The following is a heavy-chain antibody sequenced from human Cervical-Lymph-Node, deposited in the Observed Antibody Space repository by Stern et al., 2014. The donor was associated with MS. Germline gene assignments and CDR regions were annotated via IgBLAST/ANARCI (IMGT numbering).Heavy chain of an antibody. CDR2: IDWDGDK. Sequence: QVTLRESGPALVKPTQTLTLTCTFSGFSLSPGGMCVTWIRQPPGKALEWLGLIDWDGDKYYRTPLRTRLTISKDTFKNQVVLTMTNMDPVDTATYYCARIRGTARLIDYWGQGTLVTVSS. J-gene: IGHJ4*02. V-gene: IGHV2-70*01. D-gene: IGHD1/OR15-1a*01. CDR1: GFSLSPGGMC. CDR3: ARIRGTARLIDY.